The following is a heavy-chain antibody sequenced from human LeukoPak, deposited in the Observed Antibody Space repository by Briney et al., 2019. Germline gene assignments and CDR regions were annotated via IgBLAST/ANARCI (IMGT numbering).Heavy chain of an antibody. CDR1: GFTFSSYA. Sequence: AGSLRLSCAASGFTFSSYAMSWVRQAPGKGLEWVSAISGSGESTYFADPVKGRFTISRDNSKNTLYLQMNSLRAEDTAVYYCVSYYDILTGYYMCFDYWGQGTLVTVSS. J-gene: IGHJ4*02. D-gene: IGHD3-9*01. V-gene: IGHV3-23*01. CDR2: ISGSGEST. CDR3: VSYYDILTGYYMCFDY.